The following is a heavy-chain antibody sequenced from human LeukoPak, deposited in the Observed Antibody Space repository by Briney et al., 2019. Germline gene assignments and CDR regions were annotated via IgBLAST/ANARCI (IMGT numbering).Heavy chain of an antibody. Sequence: GGSLRLSCAASGFNFDEYGMSWVRQVPGKGLEWVAGFNWNGGNTAYADSLRGRFTISRDNTKNSVYLQMNSLRVEDTAFYFCARGSSSWYGIFDYWGQGILVTVSS. J-gene: IGHJ4*02. CDR1: GFNFDEYG. CDR3: ARGSSSWYGIFDY. D-gene: IGHD6-13*01. CDR2: FNWNGGNT. V-gene: IGHV3-20*04.